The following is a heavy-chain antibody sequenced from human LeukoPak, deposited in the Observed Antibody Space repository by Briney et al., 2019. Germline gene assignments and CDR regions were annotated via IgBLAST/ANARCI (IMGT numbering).Heavy chain of an antibody. Sequence: SVKVSCKASGGTFSSYAISWVRQAPGQWLEWMGGIIPIFGTANYAQKFQGRVTITADESTSTAYMELSSLRSEDTAVYYCAREVTGTATSYYYGMDVWGQGTTVTVSS. CDR2: IIPIFGTA. CDR3: AREVTGTATSYYYGMDV. V-gene: IGHV1-69*13. D-gene: IGHD1-20*01. J-gene: IGHJ6*02. CDR1: GGTFSSYA.